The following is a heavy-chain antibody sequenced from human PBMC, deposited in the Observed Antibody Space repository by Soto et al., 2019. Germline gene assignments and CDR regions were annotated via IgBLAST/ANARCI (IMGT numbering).Heavy chain of an antibody. J-gene: IGHJ4*02. Sequence: EVQLVESGGGLAQPGRSLRLSCAASGFIFDDYAMHWVQQAPGKGLEWVSGISWQSGSIRYADSVKGRFTISRDNAKNSLYLQMNSLRVEDTALYYCAKDMFSSSSAATFDYWGQGILVTVSS. CDR1: GFIFDDYA. D-gene: IGHD6-6*01. CDR2: ISWQSGSI. V-gene: IGHV3-9*01. CDR3: AKDMFSSSSAATFDY.